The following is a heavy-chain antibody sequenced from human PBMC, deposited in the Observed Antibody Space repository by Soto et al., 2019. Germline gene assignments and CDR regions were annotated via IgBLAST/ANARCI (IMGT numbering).Heavy chain of an antibody. CDR2: INGGNGDT. Sequence: ASVKVSCKTSGYTFSTYAMNWVRQAPGQRLEWMRWINGGNGDTKYSQNFLGRVTITRDTSASTSYMELSSLRSEDTAVYFCVSDVRGWKGGYYYYGMAVWGQGTTVTVSS. V-gene: IGHV1-3*01. D-gene: IGHD3-10*02. J-gene: IGHJ6*02. CDR3: VSDVRGWKGGYYYYGMAV. CDR1: GYTFSTYA.